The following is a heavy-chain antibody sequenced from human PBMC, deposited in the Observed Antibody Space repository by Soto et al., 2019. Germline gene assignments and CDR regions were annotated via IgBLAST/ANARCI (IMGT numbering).Heavy chain of an antibody. CDR1: GFTFNTYG. Sequence: ESGGGVVQPGGSLRLSCAASGFTFNTYGFNWIRQAPGKGLEWVAVIWYDGNTRYYADSVKGRFTISRDNLKSTLYLQMNSLTAEDTAVYYCARPLVATVAVPYYYGMDVWGQGTTVTVSS. V-gene: IGHV3-33*01. D-gene: IGHD6-19*01. J-gene: IGHJ6*02. CDR3: ARPLVATVAVPYYYGMDV. CDR2: IWYDGNTR.